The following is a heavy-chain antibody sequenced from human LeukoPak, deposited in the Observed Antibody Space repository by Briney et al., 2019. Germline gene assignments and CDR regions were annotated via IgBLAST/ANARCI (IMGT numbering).Heavy chain of an antibody. CDR2: IYYSGST. Sequence: PSQTLSLTCTVSGGSISSGGYYWSWLRQHPGTGLEWIGYIYYSGSTYYNPSLKSRVTISVDTSKNQFPLKLSSVTAADTAVYYCARDRGGYYGSGTKFDPWGQGTLVTVSS. J-gene: IGHJ5*02. CDR3: ARDRGGYYGSGTKFDP. CDR1: GGSISSGGYY. V-gene: IGHV4-31*03. D-gene: IGHD3-10*01.